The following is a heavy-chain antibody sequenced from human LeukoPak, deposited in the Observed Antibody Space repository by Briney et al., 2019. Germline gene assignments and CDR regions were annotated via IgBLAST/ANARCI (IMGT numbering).Heavy chain of an antibody. Sequence: PSETLSLTCTVSGGAISSYYWSWIRQPPGEGLEWIGYIYYSGSTNYNPSLKSRVTISVDTSKNQFSLKLSSVTAADTAVYFCARHEYSSSWYRAYYGMDVWGQGTTVTVSS. V-gene: IGHV4-59*08. CDR3: ARHEYSSSWYRAYYGMDV. CDR1: GGAISSYY. CDR2: IYYSGST. J-gene: IGHJ6*02. D-gene: IGHD6-13*01.